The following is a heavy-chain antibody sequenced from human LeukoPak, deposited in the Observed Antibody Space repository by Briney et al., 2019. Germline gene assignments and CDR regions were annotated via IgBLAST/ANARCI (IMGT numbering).Heavy chain of an antibody. CDR3: ARFYDFWSGYYIPIVDY. J-gene: IGHJ4*02. V-gene: IGHV3-7*01. CDR1: GFTFSDYY. Sequence: GGSLRLSCAASGFTFSDYYMSWIRQAPGKGLEGVAKINQDGSEKYYVDSVKGRFTISRDNAKNSLYLQMNSLRAEDTAVYYCARFYDFWSGYYIPIVDYWGQGTLVTVSS. CDR2: INQDGSEK. D-gene: IGHD3-3*01.